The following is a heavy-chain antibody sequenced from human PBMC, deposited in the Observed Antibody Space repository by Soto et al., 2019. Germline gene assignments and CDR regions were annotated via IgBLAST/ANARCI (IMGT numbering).Heavy chain of an antibody. V-gene: IGHV4-4*02. Sequence: QVQLQESGPGLVKPSGTLSLTCEVSGGSIRSSSWWNWVRQPPGQGLEWIGQIYHTGSGNHNPSLKSRVTMSSDKSKNQFSLRLTSVTAADTAVYYCARDPGYCSGGSCPIFDYWGQGTLVTVSS. D-gene: IGHD2-15*01. CDR1: GGSIRSSSW. CDR3: ARDPGYCSGGSCPIFDY. J-gene: IGHJ4*02. CDR2: IYHTGSG.